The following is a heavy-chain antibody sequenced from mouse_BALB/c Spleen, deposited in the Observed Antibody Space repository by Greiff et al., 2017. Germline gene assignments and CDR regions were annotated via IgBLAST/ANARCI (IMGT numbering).Heavy chain of an antibody. CDR1: GFNIKDTY. Sequence: VQLQQSGAELVKPGASVKLSCTASGFNIKDTYMHWVKQRPEQGLEWIGRIDPANGNTKYDPKFQGKATITADTSSNTAYLQLSSLTSEDTAVYYCANYYYGSSLDYWGQGTTLTVSS. V-gene: IGHV14-3*02. D-gene: IGHD1-1*01. J-gene: IGHJ2*01. CDR3: ANYYYGSSLDY. CDR2: IDPANGNT.